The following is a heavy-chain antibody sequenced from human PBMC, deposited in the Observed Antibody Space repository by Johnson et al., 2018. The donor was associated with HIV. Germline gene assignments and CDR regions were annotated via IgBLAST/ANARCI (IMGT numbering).Heavy chain of an antibody. Sequence: VQLVESGGGLVQPGRSLRLSCAASGFTFSSYAMNWVRQAPGKGLEWVSVIYSGGSRDYADSVKGRFTISRDNGKNSLYLQMNSLRAEDTALYYCARVSTMIVVARNDAFDIWCHGTMVTVSS. CDR3: ARVSTMIVVARNDAFDI. CDR2: IYSGGSR. J-gene: IGHJ3*02. CDR1: GFTFSSYA. D-gene: IGHD3-22*01. V-gene: IGHV3-66*01.